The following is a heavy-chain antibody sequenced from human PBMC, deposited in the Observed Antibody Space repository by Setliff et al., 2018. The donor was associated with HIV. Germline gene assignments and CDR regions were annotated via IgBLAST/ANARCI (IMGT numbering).Heavy chain of an antibody. Sequence: TLSLTCTVSGGSISGGSYCRGWIRQSPGKGLEWIGTMFSSGFTDYNPSLKSRVTISVDTSRSQFSLKLNSVTAADTSVYYCARGEDHGDYNNYFDPWGQGILVTVSS. CDR1: GGSISGGSYC. CDR3: ARGEDHGDYNNYFDP. J-gene: IGHJ5*02. D-gene: IGHD4-17*01. V-gene: IGHV4-39*01. CDR2: MFSSGFT.